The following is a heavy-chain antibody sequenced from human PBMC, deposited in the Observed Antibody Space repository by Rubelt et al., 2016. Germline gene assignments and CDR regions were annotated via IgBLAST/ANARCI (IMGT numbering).Heavy chain of an antibody. D-gene: IGHD6-19*01. CDR3: AKTVAGTVLDWFDP. CDR2: ISYDGSNK. Sequence: GGSLRLSCAASGFTFSSYAMHWVRQAPGKGLEWVAVISYDGSNKYYADSVKGRFTISRDNSKNTLYLQMNSLRAEDTAVYYCAKTVAGTVLDWFDPWGQGTLVTVSS. CDR1: GFTFSSYA. V-gene: IGHV3-30*04. J-gene: IGHJ5*02.